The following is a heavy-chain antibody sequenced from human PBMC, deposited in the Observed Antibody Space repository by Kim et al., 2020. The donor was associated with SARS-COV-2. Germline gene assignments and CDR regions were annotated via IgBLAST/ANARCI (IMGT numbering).Heavy chain of an antibody. Sequence: GESLKISCKGSGYSFTSYWIGWVRQMPGKGLEWMGIIYPGDSDTRYSPSFQGQVTISADKSISTAYLQWSSLKASDTAMYYCASYLRYCSSTSCFAAFDYWGQGTLVTVSS. CDR3: ASYLRYCSSTSCFAAFDY. V-gene: IGHV5-51*01. CDR1: GYSFTSYW. CDR2: IYPGDSDT. D-gene: IGHD2-2*01. J-gene: IGHJ4*02.